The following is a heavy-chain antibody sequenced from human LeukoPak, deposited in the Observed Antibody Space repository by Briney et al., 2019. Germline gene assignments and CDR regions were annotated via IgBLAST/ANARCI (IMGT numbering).Heavy chain of an antibody. J-gene: IGHJ4*02. Sequence: GGSLRLSCGGSGFTFSDYWMGGVRQAPGKGLEWVANIIKDGSDKYYVDSVKGRFSISRDNAKNSVYLQMSGLRVEDTAVYYCTRESCPADYWGQGILVTV. CDR1: GFTFSDYW. V-gene: IGHV3-7*01. CDR2: IIKDGSDK. CDR3: TRESCPADY.